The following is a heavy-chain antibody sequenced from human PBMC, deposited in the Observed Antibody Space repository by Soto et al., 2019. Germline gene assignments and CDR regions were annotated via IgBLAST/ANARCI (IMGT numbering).Heavy chain of an antibody. CDR3: ASNSDDKYSSGWNYYYYYMDV. CDR1: GGSISSSSYY. J-gene: IGHJ6*03. V-gene: IGHV4-39*01. D-gene: IGHD6-19*01. CDR2: IYYSGST. Sequence: SETLSLTCTVSGGSISSSSYYWGWIRQPPGKGLEWIGSIYYSGSTYYNTSLKSRVTISVDTSKNQFSLKLSSVTAADTAVYYCASNSDDKYSSGWNYYYYYMDVWGKGTTVTVSS.